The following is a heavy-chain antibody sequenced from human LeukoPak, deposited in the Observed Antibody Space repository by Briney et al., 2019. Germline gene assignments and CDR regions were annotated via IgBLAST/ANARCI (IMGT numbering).Heavy chain of an antibody. CDR3: AKNGDSSGYYYY. V-gene: IGHV3-30*02. D-gene: IGHD3-22*01. CDR2: IRYDGSNK. CDR1: GFTFSSYG. J-gene: IGHJ4*02. Sequence: GGSLGLSCAASGFTFSSYGMHWVRQAPGKGLEWVAFIRYDGSNKYYADSVKGRFTISRDNSKNTLYLQMNSLRAEDTAVYYCAKNGDSSGYYYYWGQGTLVTVSS.